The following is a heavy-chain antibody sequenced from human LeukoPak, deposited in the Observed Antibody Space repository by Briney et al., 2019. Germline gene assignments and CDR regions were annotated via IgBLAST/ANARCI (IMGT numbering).Heavy chain of an antibody. CDR3: AKDPKYYDILTGYYRDYYYYGMDV. CDR1: GFTFSSYG. V-gene: IGHV3-30*18. Sequence: GRSLRLSCAASGFTFSSYGMHWVRQAPGKGLEWVAVISYDGSNKYYADSVKGRFTISRDNSKNTLYLQMNSLRAEDTAVYYCAKDPKYYDILTGYYRDYYYYGMDVWGQGTTVTVSS. D-gene: IGHD3-9*01. J-gene: IGHJ6*02. CDR2: ISYDGSNK.